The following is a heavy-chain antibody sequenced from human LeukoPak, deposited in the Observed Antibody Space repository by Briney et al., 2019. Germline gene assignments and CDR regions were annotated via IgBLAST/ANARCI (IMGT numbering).Heavy chain of an antibody. V-gene: IGHV3-30-3*01. CDR1: GFTFSSYA. CDR3: ARDTWGIAAAVTPFDY. J-gene: IGHJ4*02. CDR2: ISYDGSNK. Sequence: GGSLRLSCAASGFTFSSYAMHWVRQAPGKGLEWVAVISYDGSNKYYADSVKGRFTISRDNSKNTLYLQMNSLRAEDTAVYYCARDTWGIAAAVTPFDYWGQGTLVTVSS. D-gene: IGHD6-13*01.